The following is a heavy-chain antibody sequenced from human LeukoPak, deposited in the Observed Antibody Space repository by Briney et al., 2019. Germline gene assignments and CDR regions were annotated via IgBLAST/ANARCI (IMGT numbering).Heavy chain of an antibody. V-gene: IGHV4-34*01. CDR1: GGSFSGYY. Sequence: PSETLSLTCAVYGGSFSGYYWTWIRQPPGKGLERIGEINHSGSTNYNPSLKSRVTISVDTSKSQFSLKLSSVTAADTAISFCARRGLRFLASVKYSWFDPWGQGTLVTVSS. CDR2: INHSGST. J-gene: IGHJ5*02. CDR3: ARRGLRFLASVKYSWFDP. D-gene: IGHD3-3*01.